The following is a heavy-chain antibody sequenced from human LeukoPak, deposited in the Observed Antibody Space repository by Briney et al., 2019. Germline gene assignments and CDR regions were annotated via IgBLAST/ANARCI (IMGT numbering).Heavy chain of an antibody. Sequence: SETLSLTCTVSGGSISSYYWNWIRQSPGEGLEWIGEISKSGSTKYYPSLKSRVTISGDTSKNQFSLRLNSVTAADTAVYFCARAYRAHQTFHSYHYFDYWGQGTLVTVSP. CDR2: ISKSGST. CDR3: ARAYRAHQTFHSYHYFDY. J-gene: IGHJ4*02. D-gene: IGHD5-18*01. CDR1: GGSISSYY. V-gene: IGHV4-34*01.